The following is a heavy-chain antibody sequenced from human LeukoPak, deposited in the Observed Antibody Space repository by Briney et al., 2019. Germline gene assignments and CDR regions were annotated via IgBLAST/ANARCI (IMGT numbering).Heavy chain of an antibody. D-gene: IGHD5-18*01. V-gene: IGHV4-38-2*02. J-gene: IGHJ4*02. CDR2: IYHSGST. CDR1: GYSISSGYY. CDR3: ARQSVYSYGSPLDY. Sequence: SQTLSLTCTVSGYSISSGYYWGWIRQPPGKGLEWIGSIYHSGSTYYNPSLKSRVTISVNTSKNQFSLKLSSVTAADTAVYYCARQSVYSYGSPLDYWGQGTLVTVSS.